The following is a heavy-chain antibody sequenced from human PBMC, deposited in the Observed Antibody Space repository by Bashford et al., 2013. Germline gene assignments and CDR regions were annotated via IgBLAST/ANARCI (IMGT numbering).Heavy chain of an antibody. CDR2: ISGSGGST. Sequence: GSLRLSCAASGFTFSSYAMSWVRQAPGKGLEWVSAISGSGGSTYYADSVKGRFTISRDNSKNTLYLQMNSLRAEDTAVYYCAKAEAEYCSGGSCPMTYWGQGTLVTVSS. V-gene: IGHV3-23*01. J-gene: IGHJ4*02. CDR3: AKAEAEYCSGGSCPMTY. CDR1: GFTFSSYA. D-gene: IGHD2-15*01.